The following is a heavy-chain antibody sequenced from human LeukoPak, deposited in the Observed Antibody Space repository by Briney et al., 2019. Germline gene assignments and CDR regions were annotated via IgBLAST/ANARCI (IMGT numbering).Heavy chain of an antibody. Sequence: SETLSLTCNVSGGSISTTTNSWGWAWIRQRPTKGLEWIGSIYYGGSPYYTSSLKSRVTISVDTSKNQFSLKLNSVTAADTAVYFCGRLDDYDYSAWWGQGILVTVS. D-gene: IGHD3-22*01. CDR3: GRLDDYDYSAW. J-gene: IGHJ4*02. V-gene: IGHV4-39*01. CDR1: GGSISTTTNS. CDR2: IYYGGSP.